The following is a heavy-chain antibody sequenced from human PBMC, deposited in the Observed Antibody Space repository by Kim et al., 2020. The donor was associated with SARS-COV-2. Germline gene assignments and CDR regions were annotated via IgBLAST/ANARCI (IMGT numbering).Heavy chain of an antibody. CDR2: VNPSGGGT. Sequence: ASVKVSCKASGYTFTSYLIHWVRQVPGQGLEWMGRVNPSGGGTTYAQKFQGRVTMTRDTSTSTVYMELSSLRSEDTAVDYCAWGGNRKIFDFWCQGTLVT. D-gene: IGHD3-16*01. V-gene: IGHV1-46*01. CDR3: AWGGNRKIFDF. J-gene: IGHJ4*02. CDR1: GYTFTSYL.